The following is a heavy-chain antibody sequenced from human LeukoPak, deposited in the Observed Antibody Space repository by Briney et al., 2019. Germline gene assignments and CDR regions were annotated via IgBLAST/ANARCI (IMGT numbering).Heavy chain of an antibody. V-gene: IGHV3-15*01. J-gene: IGHJ3*02. CDR2: IKSKTDGGTT. Sequence: PGGSLRLSCAASGFTFSNAWMSWVRQAPGKGLEWVGRIKSKTDGGTTDYAAPVKGRFTISRDDSKNTLYLQMNSLKTEDTAVYYCTTDDGWGRRGIDGAFDIWGQGTMVTVSS. CDR3: TTDDGWGRRGIDGAFDI. CDR1: GFTFSNAW. D-gene: IGHD7-27*01.